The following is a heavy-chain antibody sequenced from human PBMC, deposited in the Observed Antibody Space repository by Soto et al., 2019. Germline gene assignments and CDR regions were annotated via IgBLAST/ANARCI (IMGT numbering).Heavy chain of an antibody. V-gene: IGHV3-23*01. CDR1: GFSFETCA. Sequence: EVQLLESVGGLVQPGGSLRLSCAASGFSFETCAMSWVRQAPGKGLEWVLGISGSGGSTYYADSVKGRLTISRDNSKNTLYLEMNNLTADDTAIYYCAKGKTSGWYYFDFWGQGTLVTVSS. J-gene: IGHJ4*02. CDR2: ISGSGGST. CDR3: AKGKTSGWYYFDF. D-gene: IGHD6-19*01.